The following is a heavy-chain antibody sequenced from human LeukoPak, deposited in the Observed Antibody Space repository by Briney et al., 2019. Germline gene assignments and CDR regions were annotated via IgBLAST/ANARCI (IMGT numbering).Heavy chain of an antibody. CDR1: GFTFSSYW. D-gene: IGHD3-22*01. CDR3: AREATYYYDSSGYYFDY. J-gene: IGHJ4*02. V-gene: IGHV3-7*03. Sequence: SGGSLRLSCAASGFTFSSYWMSWVRQAPGKGLEWVANIKQDGSEKYYVDSVKGRFTISRDNAKNSLYLQMNSLRAEDTAVYYCAREATYYYDSSGYYFDYWGQGTLVTVSS. CDR2: IKQDGSEK.